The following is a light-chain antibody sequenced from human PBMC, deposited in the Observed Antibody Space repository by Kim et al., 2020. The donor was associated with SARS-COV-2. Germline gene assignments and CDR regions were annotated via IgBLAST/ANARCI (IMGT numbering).Light chain of an antibody. CDR1: NIGSKS. Sequence: VALGQTAGSTCGGNNIGSKSVHCCQQKTGQAPVVVVYREGRRPPGIPERLSGANSGNTAALTISRAKAGDEANYYCQEWDASTDVVFGGGTQLTVL. CDR2: REG. J-gene: IGLJ2*01. V-gene: IGLV3-9*01. CDR3: QEWDASTDVV.